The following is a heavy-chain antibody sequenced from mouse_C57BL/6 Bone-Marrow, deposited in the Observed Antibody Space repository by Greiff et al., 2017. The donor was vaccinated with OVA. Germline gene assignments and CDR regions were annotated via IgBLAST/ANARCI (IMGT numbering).Heavy chain of an antibody. CDR2: IDPSDSET. CDR1: GYTFTSYW. CDR3: ARSFEGYALAY. J-gene: IGHJ3*01. D-gene: IGHD2-3*01. V-gene: IGHV1-52*01. Sequence: VQLQQPGAELVKPGASVKMSCKASGYTFTSYWMHWVKQRPIQGLEWIGNIDPSDSETHYNQKFKDKATLTVDKSSSTAYMQLSSLTSEDSAVYYCARSFEGYALAYGGQGTRVTVSA.